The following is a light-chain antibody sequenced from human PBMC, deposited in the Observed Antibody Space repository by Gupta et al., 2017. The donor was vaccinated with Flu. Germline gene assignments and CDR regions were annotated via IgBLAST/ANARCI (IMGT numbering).Light chain of an antibody. CDR2: AAS. V-gene: IGKV1-9*01. CDR3: QTFNRYPVA. CDR1: QGIWRS. Sequence: DIQWTQSPSFLSESVGDRVTITCRARQGIWRSLDWYQKKPGEAPKLLIYAASTLQTEFTLTISSLRPEDFAIYYCQTFNRYPVAFGGGTKVEVK. J-gene: IGKJ4*01.